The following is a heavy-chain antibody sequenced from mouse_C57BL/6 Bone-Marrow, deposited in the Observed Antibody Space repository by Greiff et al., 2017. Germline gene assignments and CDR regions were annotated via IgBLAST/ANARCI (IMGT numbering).Heavy chain of an antibody. CDR2: IDPSDSYT. Sequence: VQLQQPGAELVMPGASVKLSCKASGYTFTSYWMHWVKQRPAQGLEWIGEIDPSDSYTNYNQKFKGKSTLTVDKSSSTAYMQLSSLTSEDSAVXYCARGGNSMVTTKGFAYWGQGTLVTVSA. V-gene: IGHV1-69*01. D-gene: IGHD2-1*01. J-gene: IGHJ3*01. CDR1: GYTFTSYW. CDR3: ARGGNSMVTTKGFAY.